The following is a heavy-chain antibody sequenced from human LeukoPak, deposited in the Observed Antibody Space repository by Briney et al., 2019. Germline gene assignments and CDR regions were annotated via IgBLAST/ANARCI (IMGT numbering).Heavy chain of an antibody. J-gene: IGHJ4*02. CDR1: GGTFSSYA. V-gene: IGHV1-69*04. Sequence: ASVKVSCKASGGTFSSYAISWVRQAPGQGLEWMGRIIPILGIANYAQKFQGRVTITADKSTSTAYMELSSLRSEDTAVYYCARILESYDILTPGPFGYWGQGTLVTVSS. CDR2: IIPILGIA. D-gene: IGHD3-9*01. CDR3: ARILESYDILTPGPFGY.